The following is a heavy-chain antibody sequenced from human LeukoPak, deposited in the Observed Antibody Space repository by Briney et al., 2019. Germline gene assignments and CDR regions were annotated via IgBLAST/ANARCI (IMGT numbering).Heavy chain of an antibody. D-gene: IGHD2-15*01. CDR1: GGSISSSSYY. CDR3: ARLRAYCSGGSCSSYYYYYMDV. CDR2: IYYSGST. Sequence: SETLSLTCTVSGGSISSSSYYWGWIRQPPGKGLEWIGSIYYSGSTYYNPSLKSRVTISVDTSKNQFSLKLSSVTAADTAVYYCARLRAYCSGGSCSSYYYYYMDVWGKGTTVTVSS. V-gene: IGHV4-39*07. J-gene: IGHJ6*03.